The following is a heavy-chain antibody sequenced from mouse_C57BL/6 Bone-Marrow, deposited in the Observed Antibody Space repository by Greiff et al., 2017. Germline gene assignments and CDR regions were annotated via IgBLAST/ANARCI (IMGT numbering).Heavy chain of an antibody. J-gene: IGHJ4*01. Sequence: VKLVESGAELARPGASVKLSCKASGYTFTSYGISWVKQRTGQGLEWIGELYPRSGNTYYNEKFKGKATLTADKPSSTAYMELRSLTSEDSAVYFGARSSYGSLAMDYWGQGTSVTVSS. D-gene: IGHD2-2*01. CDR2: LYPRSGNT. V-gene: IGHV1-81*01. CDR1: GYTFTSYG. CDR3: ARSSYGSLAMDY.